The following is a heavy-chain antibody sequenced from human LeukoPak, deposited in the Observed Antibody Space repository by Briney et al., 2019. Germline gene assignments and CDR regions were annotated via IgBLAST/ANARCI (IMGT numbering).Heavy chain of an antibody. V-gene: IGHV3-7*04. CDR2: IKQEGSEK. J-gene: IGHJ4*02. CDR3: ARGLDYYFDY. Sequence: GGSMRLSWAAYGFTFSSYWMSWVRQAPGKGLEWVANIKQEGSEKYYVDSVKGRFTISRDNAKNSLYLQMNSLRAEDTAVYYCARGLDYYFDYWGQGTLVTVSS. D-gene: IGHD3-9*01. CDR1: GFTFSSYW.